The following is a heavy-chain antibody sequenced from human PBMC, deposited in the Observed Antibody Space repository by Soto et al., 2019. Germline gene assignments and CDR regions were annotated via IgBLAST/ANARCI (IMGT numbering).Heavy chain of an antibody. CDR1: GFTFSSYS. V-gene: IGHV3-48*02. CDR2: ISSSSSTI. CDR3: ARDPTRTTGTTKGGRGY. D-gene: IGHD1-1*01. J-gene: IGHJ4*02. Sequence: GGSLRLSCAASGFTFSSYSMNWVRQAPGKGLEWVSYISSSSSTIYYADSVKGRFTISRDNAKNSLYLQMNSLRDEDTAVYYCARDPTRTTGTTKGGRGYWGQGTLVTVSS.